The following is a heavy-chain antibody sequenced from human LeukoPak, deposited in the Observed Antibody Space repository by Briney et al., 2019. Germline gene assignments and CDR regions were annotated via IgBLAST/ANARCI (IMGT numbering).Heavy chain of an antibody. Sequence: ASVKVSCKTSGYTFRSSGISWVRQAPGRGLEWMGWISAVNGDIHPAQKFQDRVTLTTDTSTSTAYMELRSLRSEDTAVYYCAREGSHGAEDGYMDVWGKGTTVTISS. CDR2: ISAVNGDI. CDR3: AREGSHGAEDGYMDV. D-gene: IGHD4/OR15-4a*01. J-gene: IGHJ6*03. CDR1: GYTFRSSG. V-gene: IGHV1-18*01.